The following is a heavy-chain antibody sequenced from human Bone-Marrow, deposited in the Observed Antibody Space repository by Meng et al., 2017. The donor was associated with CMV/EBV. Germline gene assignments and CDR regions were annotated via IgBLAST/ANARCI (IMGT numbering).Heavy chain of an antibody. CDR3: ARDSGPIVVVPTSPSHPWFDP. V-gene: IGHV1-18*01. D-gene: IGHD2-2*01. CDR2: ISAYNGNT. Sequence: ASVKVSCKASGYTFTSYGISWVRQAPGQGLEWMGWISAYNGNTNYAQKLQGRVTMITDTSTSTAYMELRSLRSDDTAVYYCARDSGPIVVVPTSPSHPWFDPWGQGTLVTVSS. J-gene: IGHJ5*02. CDR1: GYTFTSYG.